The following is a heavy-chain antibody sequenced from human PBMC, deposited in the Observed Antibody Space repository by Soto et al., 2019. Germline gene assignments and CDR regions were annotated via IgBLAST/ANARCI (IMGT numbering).Heavy chain of an antibody. CDR3: AHRRIGNAFDP. V-gene: IGHV2-5*01. D-gene: IGHD1-1*01. J-gene: IGHJ5*02. CDR2: IYWNDDE. CDR1: GFSLSTSGVG. Sequence: QITLKESGPTLVNPTQTLTLTCTFSGFSLSTSGVGVGWIRQPPGKALEWVALIYWNDDERYSPSLKSRLTITKDTSKNQVVLTMTNMDPVDTATYYCAHRRIGNAFDPWGQGTLVTVSS.